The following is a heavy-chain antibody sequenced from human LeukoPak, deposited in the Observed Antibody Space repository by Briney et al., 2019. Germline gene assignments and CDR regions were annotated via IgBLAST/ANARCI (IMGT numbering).Heavy chain of an antibody. CDR3: ARDSDWLLFDY. CDR2: IHREGTTT. V-gene: IGHV3-74*01. CDR1: GFTFSAYW. D-gene: IGHD3-9*01. J-gene: IGHJ4*02. Sequence: GGSLTLSCAASGFTFSAYWMHWVRQVPGKGLVWVSRIHREGTTTIYADSVKGRFTISRDNGKNTLYLHMNSLRADDTAVYYCARDSDWLLFDYWGQGTVVTVSS.